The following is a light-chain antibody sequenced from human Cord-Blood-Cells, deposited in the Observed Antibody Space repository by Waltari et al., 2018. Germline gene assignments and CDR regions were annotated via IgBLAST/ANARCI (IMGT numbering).Light chain of an antibody. CDR2: DVS. CDR3: CSYAGSYTLV. V-gene: IGLV2-11*01. CDR1: PSDVGGYNY. J-gene: IGLJ2*01. Sequence: QSALTQPRSVSGSPGQSVTISCHGTPSDVGGYNYVPWYQQHPGKAPKLMLYDVSKRPSGVPDRFSGSKSGNTASLTISGLQAEDEADYYCCSYAGSYTLVFGGGTKLTVL.